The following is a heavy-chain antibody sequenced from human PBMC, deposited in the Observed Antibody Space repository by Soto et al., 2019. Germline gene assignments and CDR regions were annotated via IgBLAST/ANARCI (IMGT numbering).Heavy chain of an antibody. V-gene: IGHV3-48*02. D-gene: IGHD6-19*01. CDR2: ISGSGGTI. CDR1: GFTLSSYS. CDR3: ARETGLRSSGWSYYFDL. J-gene: IGHJ4*02. Sequence: EVQLVESGGGMVQPGGSLRVSCAASGFTLSSYSMHWVRQAPGKGLEWVSYISGSGGTIYYADSVKGRFTNSRDNAKNSLSVQMNSLRDEDTAVYFGARETGLRSSGWSYYFDLWGQGTRVTVSS.